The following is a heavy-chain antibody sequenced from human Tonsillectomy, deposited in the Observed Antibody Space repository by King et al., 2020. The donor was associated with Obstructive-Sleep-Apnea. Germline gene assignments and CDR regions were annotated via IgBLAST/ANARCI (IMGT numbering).Heavy chain of an antibody. Sequence: VQLVESGGGVVQPGGSLRLSCAASGFTFYSYDIHGVRQAPGKGREWVTFIQFDGSDTYYADSGKGRFTISRDNSKNTLYLQMHSLRPEDTAMYYCAKAGFAVDMWGQGTMVTVSS. CDR2: IQFDGSDT. V-gene: IGHV3-30*02. D-gene: IGHD3-10*01. CDR1: GFTFYSYD. J-gene: IGHJ3*02. CDR3: AKAGFAVDM.